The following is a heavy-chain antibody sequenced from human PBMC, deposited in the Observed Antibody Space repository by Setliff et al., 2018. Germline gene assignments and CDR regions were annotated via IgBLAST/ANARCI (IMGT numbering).Heavy chain of an antibody. J-gene: IGHJ3*02. CDR2: INHSGSG. D-gene: IGHD1-1*01. CDR1: GGSFDTYY. Sequence: SETLSLTCNVYGGSFDTYYWSWIRQPPGKGLEWFGEINHSGSGDYNPSFKGRVTVSVDTSKKQFSLTLTSVTAADTALYYCRQAVVGRDVFDTWGQGTAVTVSS. V-gene: IGHV4-34*01. CDR3: RQAVVGRDVFDT.